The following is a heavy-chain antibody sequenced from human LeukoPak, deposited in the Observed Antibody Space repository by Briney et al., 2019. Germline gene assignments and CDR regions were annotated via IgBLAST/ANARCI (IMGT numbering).Heavy chain of an antibody. J-gene: IGHJ4*02. CDR2: IYTSGST. CDR1: GGSISSYY. Sequence: KPSETLSLTCTVSGGSISSYYWSWIRQPAGKGLEWIGRIYTSGSTNYNPSLKSRVTMSVDTSKNQFSLKLSSVTAADTAVYYCARVALDYDILTGYIGKTFDYWGQGTLVTVSS. V-gene: IGHV4-4*07. CDR3: ARVALDYDILTGYIGKTFDY. D-gene: IGHD3-9*01.